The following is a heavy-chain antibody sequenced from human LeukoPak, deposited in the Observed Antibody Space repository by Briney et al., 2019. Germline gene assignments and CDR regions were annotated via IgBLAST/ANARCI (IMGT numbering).Heavy chain of an antibody. V-gene: IGHV2-5*02. J-gene: IGHJ4*02. Sequence: ESGPTLVNPTQTLTLTCTFSGFSLSTSGVGVGWIRQPPGKALEWLALIYWDDDKRYSPSLKSRLTITKDTSKNQVVLTMTNMDPVDTATYYCAHSLYYYDSSGYYRYPQQYFDYWGQGTLVTVSS. CDR1: GFSLSTSGVG. CDR2: IYWDDDK. D-gene: IGHD3-22*01. CDR3: AHSLYYYDSSGYYRYPQQYFDY.